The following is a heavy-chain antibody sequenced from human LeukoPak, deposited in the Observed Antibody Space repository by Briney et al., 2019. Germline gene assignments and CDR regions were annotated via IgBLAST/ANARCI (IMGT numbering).Heavy chain of an antibody. J-gene: IGHJ4*02. V-gene: IGHV5-51*01. D-gene: IGHD6-13*01. CDR1: GYIFTNYW. CDR3: ARQGYIAAAGTIDY. Sequence: GESLKISCKGSGYIFTNYWIAWVRQMPGKGLEWMGIIYPGDSDTRYSPSFQGQVTISADKSISTAYLQWRSLKASDTAMYYCARQGYIAAAGTIDYWGQGTLVTVSS. CDR2: IYPGDSDT.